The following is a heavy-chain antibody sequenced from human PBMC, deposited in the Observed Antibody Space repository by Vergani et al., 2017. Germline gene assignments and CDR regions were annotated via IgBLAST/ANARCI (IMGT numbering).Heavy chain of an antibody. J-gene: IGHJ4*02. Sequence: EVHLLESGGGLVQPGGSLRLSCAAPGFPSGGYAMSWVRGAPGKGLEWVSAISGIGGSTYYADSVRGRFTISRDNSKNTLYLQMNSLRAEDTAVYYCAKEQTTVTSFFGYWGQGTLVTVSS. V-gene: IGHV3-23*01. CDR1: GFPSGGYA. CDR3: AKEQTTVTSFFGY. CDR2: ISGIGGST. D-gene: IGHD4-17*01.